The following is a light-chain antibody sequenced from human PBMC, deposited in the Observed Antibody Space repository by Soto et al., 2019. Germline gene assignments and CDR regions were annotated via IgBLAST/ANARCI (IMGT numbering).Light chain of an antibody. Sequence: EIVMTQSPATLSVSPGERATRSCRASQSISSNLAWYQQKPGQAPRLLMFRTSSRATGFPARFSGSGSGTEFNLTISSLQSEDFGVYYCQQYNNWPRATLGGGTKVDIK. CDR1: QSISSN. CDR3: QQYNNWPRAT. CDR2: RTS. V-gene: IGKV3-15*01. J-gene: IGKJ4*01.